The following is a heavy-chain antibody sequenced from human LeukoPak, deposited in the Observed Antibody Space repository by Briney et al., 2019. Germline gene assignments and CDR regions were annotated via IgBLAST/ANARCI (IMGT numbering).Heavy chain of an antibody. V-gene: IGHV3-30-3*01. D-gene: IGHD3-22*01. J-gene: IGHJ4*02. CDR1: GFTFSSYA. CDR3: GRDGDSSGYFYFDN. CDR2: ILHDGSNK. Sequence: GRSLRLSCAASGFTFSSYAMHWVRQAPGKGLEWVAGILHDGSNKYYADSVKGRFTISRDNSKNTLSLQMNSLRADDTAVYYCGRDGDSSGYFYFDNWCQGTLVTVSS.